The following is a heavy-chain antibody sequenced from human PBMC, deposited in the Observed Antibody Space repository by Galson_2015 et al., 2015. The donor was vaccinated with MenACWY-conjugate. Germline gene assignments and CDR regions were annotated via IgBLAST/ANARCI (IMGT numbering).Heavy chain of an antibody. D-gene: IGHD3-10*01. Sequence: LRLSCAASGFTFSSYAMHWVRQAPGKGLEWVAVISYDGSNKYYADSVKGRFTISRDNSKNTLYLQMNSLRAEDTAVYYCADHYYYGSGNHPWGQGTTVTVSS. CDR3: ADHYYYGSGNHP. CDR2: ISYDGSNK. CDR1: GFTFSSYA. V-gene: IGHV3-30*04. J-gene: IGHJ6*02.